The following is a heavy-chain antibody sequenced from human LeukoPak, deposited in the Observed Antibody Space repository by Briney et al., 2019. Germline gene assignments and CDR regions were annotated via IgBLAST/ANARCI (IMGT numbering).Heavy chain of an antibody. CDR2: ICHSGST. Sequence: SETLSLTCAVSGGSISSSNWWSWVRQPPGKGLEWIGEICHSGSTNYNPSLKSRVTISVDKSKNQFSLKLSSVTAADTAVYYCARDRIVVVPAAMDYYYYGMDVWGKGTTVTVSS. CDR1: GGSISSSNW. J-gene: IGHJ6*04. CDR3: ARDRIVVVPAAMDYYYYGMDV. D-gene: IGHD2-2*01. V-gene: IGHV4-4*02.